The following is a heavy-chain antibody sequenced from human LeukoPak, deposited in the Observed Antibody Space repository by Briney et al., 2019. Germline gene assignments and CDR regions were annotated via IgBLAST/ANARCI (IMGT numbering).Heavy chain of an antibody. CDR2: SYYSGST. CDR1: GGSISSYY. Sequence: SETLSLTCTVSGGSISSYYWSWIRQPPGKGLEWIGCSYYSGSTNYNPSLKSRVTISVDTSKNQFSLKLSSVTAADTAVYFCARAILTPSGYVWHFDLWGRGTLVTVSS. CDR3: ARAILTPSGYVWHFDL. J-gene: IGHJ2*01. D-gene: IGHD3-3*01. V-gene: IGHV4-59*12.